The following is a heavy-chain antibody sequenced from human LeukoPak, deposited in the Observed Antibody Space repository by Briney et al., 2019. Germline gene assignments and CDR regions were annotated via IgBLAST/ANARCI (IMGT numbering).Heavy chain of an antibody. CDR1: GFTVSSNY. CDR2: IYSGSST. V-gene: IGHV3-53*01. CDR3: AARVVPAAMPPYYYGMDV. Sequence: GGSLRLSCAASGFTVSSNYMSWVRQAPGKGLEWVSVIYSGSSTYYADSVKGRFTISRDNSKNTLYLQMNSLRAEDTAVYYCAARVVPAAMPPYYYGMDVWGKGTTVTVSS. D-gene: IGHD2-2*01. J-gene: IGHJ6*04.